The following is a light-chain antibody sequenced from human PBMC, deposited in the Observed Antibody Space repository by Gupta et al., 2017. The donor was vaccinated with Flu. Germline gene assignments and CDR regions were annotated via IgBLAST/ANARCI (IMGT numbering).Light chain of an antibody. Sequence: EAATLSSSASQSINCDLACYQQKPGQAPRLLILCASTRATGIPARFSGSRSGTEFTLTISGLQSEDVAVYYCQRYDDWLLYTFGQGTRLEIK. J-gene: IGKJ2*01. V-gene: IGKV3-15*01. CDR1: QSINCD. CDR3: QRYDDWLLYT. CDR2: CAS.